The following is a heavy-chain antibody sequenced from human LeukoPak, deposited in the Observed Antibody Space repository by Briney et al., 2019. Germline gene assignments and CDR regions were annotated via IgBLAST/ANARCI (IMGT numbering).Heavy chain of an antibody. D-gene: IGHD3-22*01. V-gene: IGHV4-39*01. CDR3: ARRRYYDSSGYLE. CDR1: GDSVSRSDSY. CDR2: IYYSGRT. Sequence: TSETLPLTCTIFGDSVSRSDSYWDWIRQPPGKGLEWIGTIYYSGRTYYSPSLKSRVTLSVDMSNNQFSLTLSSVTAADTALYFCARRRYYDSSGYLEWGQGTLVTVSS. J-gene: IGHJ1*01.